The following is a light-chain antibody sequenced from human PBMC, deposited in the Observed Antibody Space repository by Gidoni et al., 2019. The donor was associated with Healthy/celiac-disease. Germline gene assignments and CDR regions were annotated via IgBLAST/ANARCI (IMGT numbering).Light chain of an antibody. V-gene: IGKV4-1*01. CDR2: WAS. J-gene: IGKJ1*01. CDR1: QSVLYSSNNKNF. CDR3: QPYYRTPWT. Sequence: DIVMTQSPDSLAVSLGERDTINCKSSQSVLYSSNNKNFLAWYQQKPGQPPKLLIYWASTRESGVPDRFSGSGSGTGFTLTISSLQAEDVAVSYCQPYYRTPWTFGQGTKVEIK.